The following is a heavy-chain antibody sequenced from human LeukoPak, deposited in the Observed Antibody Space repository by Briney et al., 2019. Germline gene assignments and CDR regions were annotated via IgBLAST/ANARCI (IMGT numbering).Heavy chain of an antibody. CDR2: FSGSGGST. CDR3: AKGSRAQGYYFDF. J-gene: IGHJ4*02. CDR1: GFTFSNYA. V-gene: IGHV3-23*01. D-gene: IGHD3-10*01. Sequence: SGGSLRLSCAASGFTFSNYAMSWVRQGPGKGLEWVSTFSGSGGSTYYADSVKGRFAISRDSSKNTLYLQMNSLRAEDTAAYYCAKGSRAQGYYFDFWXQGTLVTVSS.